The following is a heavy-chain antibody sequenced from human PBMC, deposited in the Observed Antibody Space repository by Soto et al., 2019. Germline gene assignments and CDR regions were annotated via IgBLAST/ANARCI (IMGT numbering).Heavy chain of an antibody. D-gene: IGHD5-12*01. V-gene: IGHV1-69*02. CDR1: GGTFSSYT. J-gene: IGHJ5*02. CDR2: IIPILGIA. CDR3: AQGRWEESRDGYGGWLDP. Sequence: QVQLVQSGAEVKKPGSSVKVSCKASGGTFSSYTISWVRQAPGQGLEWMGRIIPILGIANYAQKFQGRVTITADKSQSTAYMELSSLRCEDTAVYYCAQGRWEESRDGYGGWLDPGGQGTLVTVSA.